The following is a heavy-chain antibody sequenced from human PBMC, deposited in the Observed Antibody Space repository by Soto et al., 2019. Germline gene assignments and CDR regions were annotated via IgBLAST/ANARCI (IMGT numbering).Heavy chain of an antibody. CDR3: VEVGGVAVRFFDY. V-gene: IGHV4-59*01. Sequence: TDTLALTCTVSGCSISGYYWSWIRQPPGKGLEWIGHMYYSGSTNYNPSLKSRATISVDTSKNQFSLKLSSVTAADTAVYYCVEVGGVAVRFFDYWGQGTLVTVSS. J-gene: IGHJ4*02. CDR1: GCSISGYY. D-gene: IGHD3-16*01. CDR2: MYYSGST.